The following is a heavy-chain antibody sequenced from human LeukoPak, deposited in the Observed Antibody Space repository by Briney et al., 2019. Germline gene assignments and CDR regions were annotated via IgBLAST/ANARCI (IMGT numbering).Heavy chain of an antibody. CDR3: AKVGYGSGWPIDY. CDR2: IGGSGSNT. J-gene: IGHJ4*02. CDR1: GFTFNSYV. V-gene: IGHV3-23*01. Sequence: GGSLRLSCGASGFTFNSYVVSWVRQAPGKGLEWVSAIGGSGSNTYYADSVKGRFSISRDNSKNTLYLQMNSLRAEDTAVYYYAKVGYGSGWPIDYWGQGTLVTVSS. D-gene: IGHD6-19*01.